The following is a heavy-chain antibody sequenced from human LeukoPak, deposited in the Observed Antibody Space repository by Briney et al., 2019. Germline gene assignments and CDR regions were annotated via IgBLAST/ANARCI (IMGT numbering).Heavy chain of an antibody. CDR3: ARSGWYSFDY. CDR1: GGSFSGYY. J-gene: IGHJ4*02. V-gene: IGHV4-34*01. CDR2: INHSGST. D-gene: IGHD6-19*01. Sequence: SETLSLTCAVYGGSFSGYYWTWIRQPPGKGLEWIGEINHSGSTNYNPSLKSRVTISVDTSKNQFSLNLNPVTAADTAVYYCARSGWYSFDYWGQGTLVTVSS.